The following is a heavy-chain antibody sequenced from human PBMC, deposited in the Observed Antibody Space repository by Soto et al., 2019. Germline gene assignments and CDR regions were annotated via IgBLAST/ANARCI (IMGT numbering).Heavy chain of an antibody. CDR3: ARDTSFFGVVIIPEGVVDY. J-gene: IGHJ4*02. CDR1: GFTFSSYA. CDR2: ISYDGSNK. Sequence: PGGSLRLSCAASGFTFSSYAMHWVRQAPGKGLEWVAVISYDGSNKYYADSVKGRFTISRDNSKNTLYLQMNSLRAEDTAVYYCARDTSFFGVVIIPEGVVDYWGQGTLVTVSS. V-gene: IGHV3-30-3*01. D-gene: IGHD3-3*01.